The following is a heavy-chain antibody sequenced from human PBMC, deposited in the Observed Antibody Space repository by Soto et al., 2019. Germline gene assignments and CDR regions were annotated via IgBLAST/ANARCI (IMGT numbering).Heavy chain of an antibody. CDR3: AKDKNGPWEQQLVVEN. D-gene: IGHD6-13*01. V-gene: IGHV3-23*01. J-gene: IGHJ4*02. Sequence: EVRLLESGGGLVQPGGSLRLSCAASGFTFSSYAMSWVRQAPGKGLEWVSAISGSGGSTYYADSVKGRFTISRDNSKNTLYLQMNSLRAEDTAVYYCAKDKNGPWEQQLVVENWGQGTLVTVSS. CDR1: GFTFSSYA. CDR2: ISGSGGST.